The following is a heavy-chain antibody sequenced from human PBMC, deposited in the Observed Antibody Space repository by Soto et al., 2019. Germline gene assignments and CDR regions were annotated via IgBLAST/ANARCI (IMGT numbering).Heavy chain of an antibody. D-gene: IGHD5-12*01. J-gene: IGHJ4*02. V-gene: IGHV3-49*03. CDR1: GFTFGGFA. CDR3: SRAIDSAYETSPLSFDC. CDR2: SRGRAYRGTT. Sequence: GGSLRLSCRASGFTFGGFAMSWFRQAPGKGLEWVGFSRGRAYRGTTEYAASVRDRFTISRDDSESIAYLQMNSLKTEDTGVYFCSRAIDSAYETSPLSFDCWGQGPPGTVSS.